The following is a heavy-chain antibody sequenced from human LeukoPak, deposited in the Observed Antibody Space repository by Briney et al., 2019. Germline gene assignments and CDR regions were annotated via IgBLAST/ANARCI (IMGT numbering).Heavy chain of an antibody. J-gene: IGHJ2*01. Sequence: PGGSLRLSCAASGLTFSSYSMNWVRQAPGKGLEWVSSISSSSSYIYYADSVKGRFTISRDNAKNSLYLQMNSLRAEDTAVYYCARDPSGDWYFDLWGRGTLVTVSS. CDR2: ISSSSSYI. V-gene: IGHV3-21*01. D-gene: IGHD1-26*01. CDR3: ARDPSGDWYFDL. CDR1: GLTFSSYS.